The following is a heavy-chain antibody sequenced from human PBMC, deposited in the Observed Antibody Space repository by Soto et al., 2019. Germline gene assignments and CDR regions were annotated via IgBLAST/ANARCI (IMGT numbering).Heavy chain of an antibody. CDR2: ISYDGSNK. J-gene: IGHJ3*02. Sequence: GGSLRLSCAASGFTFSSYAMHWVRQAPGKGLEWVAVISYDGSNKYYADSVKGRFTISRDNSKNTLYLQMNSLRAEDTAVYHCASSERGYSSGRDAFDIWGQGTMVTVSS. CDR3: ASSERGYSSGRDAFDI. D-gene: IGHD6-19*01. V-gene: IGHV3-30-3*01. CDR1: GFTFSSYA.